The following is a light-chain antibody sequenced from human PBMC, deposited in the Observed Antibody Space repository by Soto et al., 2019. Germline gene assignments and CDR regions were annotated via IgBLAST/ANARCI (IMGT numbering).Light chain of an antibody. CDR1: SGHSSYI. Sequence: QSVLTQSSSASASLGSSVTLTCTLSSGHSSYIIAWHQQQPGKAPRYLMKLEGSGSYNKWSGVPDRFSGSSSGADRYLTISTLQFEDEADYYCETWDSNTWVFGGGTKVTVL. CDR3: ETWDSNTWV. J-gene: IGLJ3*02. V-gene: IGLV4-60*02. CDR2: LEGSGSY.